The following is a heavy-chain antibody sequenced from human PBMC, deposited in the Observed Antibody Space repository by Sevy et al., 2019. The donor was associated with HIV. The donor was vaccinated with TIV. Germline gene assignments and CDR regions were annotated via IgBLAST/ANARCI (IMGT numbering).Heavy chain of an antibody. D-gene: IGHD1-26*01. Sequence: GGSLRLSCAASGFTFSSYWMHWVRQAPGKGLVWVSRIKTDGSDTSYADSVKGRFTISRDNTKNTLYLHMNSLRAEEPAVYYCARRPTDQSGSYWFDPWGQGTLVTVSS. CDR1: GFTFSSYW. J-gene: IGHJ5*02. V-gene: IGHV3-74*01. CDR2: IKTDGSDT. CDR3: ARRPTDQSGSYWFDP.